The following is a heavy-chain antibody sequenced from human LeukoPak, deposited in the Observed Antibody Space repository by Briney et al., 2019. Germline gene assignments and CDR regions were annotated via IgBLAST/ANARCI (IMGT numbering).Heavy chain of an antibody. V-gene: IGHV4-34*01. J-gene: IGHJ5*02. CDR3: ARVRGGSTGWFDP. D-gene: IGHD5/OR15-5a*01. Sequence: PSETLSLTCAVYGGSFSGYYWSWIRQPPGKGLEWIGEINHSGSTNYNPSLKSRVTISVDTSKNQFSLKLSSVTAADTAVYYCARVRGGSTGWFDPWGQGTLVTVSS. CDR2: INHSGST. CDR1: GGSFSGYY.